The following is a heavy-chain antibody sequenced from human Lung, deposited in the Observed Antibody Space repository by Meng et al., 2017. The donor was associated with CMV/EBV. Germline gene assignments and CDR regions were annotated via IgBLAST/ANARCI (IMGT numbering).Heavy chain of an antibody. CDR3: ARTNYGDYNWFDP. Sequence: QVHLKEAGPGLVKPTKTLSLTCTVSGGSISSGGVYWSWIRQHPGKGLEWIGYIYYSGSTYYNPSLRSRVAISIDTSKNQFSLKLTSVTAADTAVYFCARTNYGDYNWFDPWGQGTLVTVSS. J-gene: IGHJ5*02. V-gene: IGHV4-31*03. D-gene: IGHD4-17*01. CDR2: IYYSGST. CDR1: GGSISSGGVY.